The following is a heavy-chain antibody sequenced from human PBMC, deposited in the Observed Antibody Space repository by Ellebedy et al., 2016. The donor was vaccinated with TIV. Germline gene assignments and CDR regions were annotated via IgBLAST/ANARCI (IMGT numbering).Heavy chain of an antibody. J-gene: IGHJ6*02. Sequence: GESLKISXAVSGFTFSSYAMSWVRQAPGKGLEWVSAISSDGGLIFYADSVKGRFSISRVNGKNSLYLHMNSLRPEDTAVYYCATFRRGIAAAGNYYGVDVWGQGTTVTVSS. D-gene: IGHD6-13*01. V-gene: IGHV3-21*06. CDR2: ISSDGGLI. CDR3: ATFRRGIAAAGNYYGVDV. CDR1: GFTFSSYA.